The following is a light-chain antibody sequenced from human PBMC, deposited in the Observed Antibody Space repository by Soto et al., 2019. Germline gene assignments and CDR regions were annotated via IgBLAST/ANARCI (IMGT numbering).Light chain of an antibody. CDR1: QNVASNH. V-gene: IGKV3-20*01. J-gene: IGKJ2*01. CDR3: QQYSTSFYT. Sequence: EIVLTQSPGTLSLSPGERATLSCRTSQNVASNHLAWYQQRPGQAPRLLISGTSGRASDIPDRFSASGSGTYFTLTINKVEFEDFAVYYCQQYSTSFYTFGQGTKLESK. CDR2: GTS.